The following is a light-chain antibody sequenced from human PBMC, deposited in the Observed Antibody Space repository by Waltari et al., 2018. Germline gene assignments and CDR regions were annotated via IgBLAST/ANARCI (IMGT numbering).Light chain of an antibody. CDR3: QKYDRAPFT. CDR1: QAISDY. V-gene: IGKV1-27*01. Sequence: DIQMTQSPSFLSASVGDTFTITCRASQAISDYLAWYQQQAGKTPRLLMFSASTLQSGVPSRFSGSGSGTDFSLTISNLQPEDVATYFCQKYDRAPFTFGSGTKIDVK. J-gene: IGKJ4*01. CDR2: SAS.